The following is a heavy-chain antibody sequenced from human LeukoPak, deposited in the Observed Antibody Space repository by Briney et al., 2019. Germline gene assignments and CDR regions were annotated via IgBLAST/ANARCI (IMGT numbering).Heavy chain of an antibody. Sequence: GESLTITCKGSGYRFTNYYIAWVRHMPGKGLEWMGIIHPGDSDTRYRPSFQGQVTISADKSITTAYLQWNKLKPSDTAIYYCARDRGTNFLDYWGQGTPVTV. CDR1: GYRFTNYY. D-gene: IGHD1/OR15-1a*01. V-gene: IGHV5-51*01. J-gene: IGHJ4*02. CDR2: IHPGDSDT. CDR3: ARDRGTNFLDY.